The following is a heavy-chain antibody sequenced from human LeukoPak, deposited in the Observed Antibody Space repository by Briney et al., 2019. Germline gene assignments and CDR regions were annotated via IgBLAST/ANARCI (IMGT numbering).Heavy chain of an antibody. D-gene: IGHD5-12*01. CDR1: GGSFSGYY. J-gene: IGHJ4*02. Sequence: PSETLSLTCAVYGGSFSGYYWSWIRQPPGKGLEWIGEINHSGSTNYNPSLKSRVTISVDTSKNQFSLKLSSVTAADTAVYYCARGKVATIEYWGQGTLVTVS. V-gene: IGHV4-34*01. CDR2: INHSGST. CDR3: ARGKVATIEY.